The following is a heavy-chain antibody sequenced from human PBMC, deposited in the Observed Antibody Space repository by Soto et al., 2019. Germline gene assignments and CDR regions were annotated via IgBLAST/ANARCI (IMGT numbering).Heavy chain of an antibody. Sequence: QITLKESGPTLVKPTQTLTLTCTFSGFSLSTSAVGGGWIRPPPGPARECLAFIYWDDAKRYSPSLKSSLTITKDTSKNQVVLARTIMDPVDTATYYWAHLVVAGLTYYFDYWGQGTPVTVSS. CDR1: GFSLSTSAVG. CDR2: IYWDDAK. D-gene: IGHD2-15*01. CDR3: AHLVVAGLTYYFDY. J-gene: IGHJ4*02. V-gene: IGHV2-5*02.